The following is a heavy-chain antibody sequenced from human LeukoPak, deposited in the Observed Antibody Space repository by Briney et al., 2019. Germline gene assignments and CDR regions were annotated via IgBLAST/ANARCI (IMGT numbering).Heavy chain of an antibody. CDR2: IRYDGSNK. CDR3: ANAGRLRFLDKGGYYYYYMDV. V-gene: IGHV3-30*02. J-gene: IGHJ6*03. Sequence: GGSLRLSCAASGFTFSSYGMHWVRQAPGKGLEWVAFIRYDGSNKYYADSVKGRFTISRDNSKNTLYLQMNSLRAEDTAVYYCANAGRLRFLDKGGYYYYYMDVWGKGTTVTVSS. CDR1: GFTFSSYG. D-gene: IGHD3-3*01.